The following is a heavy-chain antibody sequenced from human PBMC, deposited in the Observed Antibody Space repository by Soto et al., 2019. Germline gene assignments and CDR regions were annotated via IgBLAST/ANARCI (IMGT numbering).Heavy chain of an antibody. CDR3: ARDEGYDFWSGYPPFDY. CDR2: ISSSSSYI. D-gene: IGHD3-3*01. J-gene: IGHJ4*02. Sequence: GGSLRLSCAASGFTFISYSMNWVRQAPGKGLEWVSSISSSSSYIYYADSVKGRFTISRDNAKNSLYLQMNSLRAEDTAVYYCARDEGYDFWSGYPPFDYWGQGTLVTVSS. V-gene: IGHV3-21*01. CDR1: GFTFISYS.